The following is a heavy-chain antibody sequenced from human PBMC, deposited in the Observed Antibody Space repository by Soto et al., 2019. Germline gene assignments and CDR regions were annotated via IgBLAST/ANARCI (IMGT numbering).Heavy chain of an antibody. D-gene: IGHD3-10*01. Sequence: QVQLVESGGGVVQPGRSLRLSCAASGFTFSSYGMHWVRQAPGKGLEWVAVISYDGSNKYYADSVKGRFTISRDNSKNTLYLQMNSLRAEDTAVYYCAKDRVFRQLLWFGELGDAFDIWGQGTMVTVSS. CDR3: AKDRVFRQLLWFGELGDAFDI. J-gene: IGHJ3*02. CDR2: ISYDGSNK. V-gene: IGHV3-30*18. CDR1: GFTFSSYG.